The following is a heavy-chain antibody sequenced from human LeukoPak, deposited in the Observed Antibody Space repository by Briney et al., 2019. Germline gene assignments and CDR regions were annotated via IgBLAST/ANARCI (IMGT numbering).Heavy chain of an antibody. J-gene: IGHJ4*02. D-gene: IGHD2-2*01. CDR3: AKSRVPAARMDVFDY. CDR1: GFTFSSYG. V-gene: IGHV3-30*02. Sequence: GGSLRLSCAASGFTFSSYGMHWVRQAPGKGLEWVAFIRYDGSNKYYADSVKGRFTISRDNSENTLYLQMNGLRAEDTAVYYCAKSRVPAARMDVFDYWGQGTLVTVSS. CDR2: IRYDGSNK.